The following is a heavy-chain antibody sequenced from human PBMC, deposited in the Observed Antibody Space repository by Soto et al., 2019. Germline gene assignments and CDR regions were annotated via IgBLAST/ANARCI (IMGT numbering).Heavy chain of an antibody. CDR1: GFTFSNYG. CDR2: ISGSGGRT. D-gene: IGHD6-19*01. CDR3: AKEMIAATVADFFDY. V-gene: IGHV3-23*01. J-gene: IGHJ4*02. Sequence: EVQLLESGGGLIQPGGSLRLSCEASGFTFSNYGMTWVRLAPGKGLEWVSTISGSGGRTFYADPVKGRFTISRDNSKNTLYLQMKSLRAEDTAVYYWAKEMIAATVADFFDYWGQGTLVTVSS.